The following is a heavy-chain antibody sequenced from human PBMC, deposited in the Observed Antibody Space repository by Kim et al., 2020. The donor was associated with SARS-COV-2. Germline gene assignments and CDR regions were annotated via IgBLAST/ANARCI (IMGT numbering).Heavy chain of an antibody. CDR3: ARVGGELKYYYYMDV. V-gene: IGHV3-30-3*01. CDR2: ISYDGSDK. Sequence: GGSLRLSCAASGFTFSSYAIHWVRQAPGKGLEWVAVISYDGSDKYYADSVKGRFTISRDNSKNTLYLRMNSLRVEDTAVYYCARVGGELKYYYYMDVWG. J-gene: IGHJ6*03. CDR1: GFTFSSYA. D-gene: IGHD3-16*01.